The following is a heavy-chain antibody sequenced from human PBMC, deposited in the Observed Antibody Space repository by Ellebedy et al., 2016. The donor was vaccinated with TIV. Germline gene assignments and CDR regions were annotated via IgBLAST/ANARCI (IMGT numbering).Heavy chain of an antibody. CDR1: GFTFSNYW. J-gene: IGHJ4*02. CDR3: ARDSNLGYQILFDY. Sequence: PGGSLRLSCAASGFTFSNYWMNWVRQAPGKGLEWVATIKQDGSEKFYVDSVKGRFTISRDNAKNSLYLQMNSLRAEDTAVYYCARDSNLGYQILFDYWGQGTLVTVSS. D-gene: IGHD6-25*01. V-gene: IGHV3-7*01. CDR2: IKQDGSEK.